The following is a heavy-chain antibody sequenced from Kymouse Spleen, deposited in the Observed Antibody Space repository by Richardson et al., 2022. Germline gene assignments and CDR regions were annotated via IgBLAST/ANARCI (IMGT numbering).Heavy chain of an antibody. CDR3: ARVYDILTGY*NFDY. CDR2: INHSGST. V-gene: IGHV4-34*01. D-gene: IGHD3-9*01. CDR1: GGSFSGYY. J-gene: IGHJ4*02. Sequence: QVQLQQWGAGLLKPSETLSLTCAVYGGSFSGYYWSWIRQPPGKGLEWIGEINHSGSTNYNPSLKSRVTISVDTSKNQFSLKLSSVTAADTAVYYCARVYDILTGY*NFDYWGQGTLVTVSS.